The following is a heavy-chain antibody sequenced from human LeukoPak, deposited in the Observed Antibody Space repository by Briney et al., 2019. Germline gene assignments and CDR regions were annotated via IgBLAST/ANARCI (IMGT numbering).Heavy chain of an antibody. CDR1: GFTFSSYA. CDR2: ISGSGGST. V-gene: IGHV3-23*01. J-gene: IGHJ4*02. D-gene: IGHD3-22*01. Sequence: GGSLRLSCAASGFTFSSYAMSWVRQAPGKGLEWVSAISGSGGSTYYADSVKGRFTISRDNSKNTLYLQMNSLRAEDTAVYYCAKQDGSGYCSTSGYFDYWSQGTLVTVSS. CDR3: AKQDGSGYCSTSGYFDY.